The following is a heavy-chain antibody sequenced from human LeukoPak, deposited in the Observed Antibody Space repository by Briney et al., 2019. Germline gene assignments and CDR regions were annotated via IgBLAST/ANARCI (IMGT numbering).Heavy chain of an antibody. CDR3: AKNGRVREDTAMVSGY. J-gene: IGHJ4*02. D-gene: IGHD5-18*01. CDR2: ISYDGSNK. Sequence: PGRSLRLSCAASGFSFSNYGMHWVRQAPGKGLDWVAVISYDGSNKYYADSVKGRFTISRDNSKNTLYLLMDSLRAEDTAVYYCAKNGRVREDTAMVSGYWGQGTLVTVSS. V-gene: IGHV3-30*18. CDR1: GFSFSNYG.